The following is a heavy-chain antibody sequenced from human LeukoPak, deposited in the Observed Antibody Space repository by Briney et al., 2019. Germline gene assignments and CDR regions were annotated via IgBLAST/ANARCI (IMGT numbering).Heavy chain of an antibody. V-gene: IGHV3-74*01. Sequence: GVSLRLSCAASGFTFSSYWMNWVSQAPGKGLVWVSRIQGDGSNTNYADSVKGRFSISRDNAKNTVYLQMNSLRAEDTGIYYCARGTSAGGPISPFDFWGQGTVVTVSS. CDR3: ARGTSAGGPISPFDF. CDR1: GFTFSSYW. CDR2: IQGDGSNT. D-gene: IGHD6-13*01. J-gene: IGHJ4*02.